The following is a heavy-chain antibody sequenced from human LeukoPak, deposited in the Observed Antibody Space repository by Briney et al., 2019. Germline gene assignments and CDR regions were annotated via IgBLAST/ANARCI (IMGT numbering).Heavy chain of an antibody. CDR3: ARDREYCSSTSCYGYYYYYMDV. J-gene: IGHJ6*03. Sequence: ASVKVSCEASGYTFTGYYMHWVRQAPGQGLEWMGIINPSGGSTSYAQKFQGRVTMTRDMSTSTVYMELSSLRSEDTAVYYCARDREYCSSTSCYGYYYYYMDVWGKGTTVTVSS. D-gene: IGHD2-2*01. CDR1: GYTFTGYY. V-gene: IGHV1-46*01. CDR2: INPSGGST.